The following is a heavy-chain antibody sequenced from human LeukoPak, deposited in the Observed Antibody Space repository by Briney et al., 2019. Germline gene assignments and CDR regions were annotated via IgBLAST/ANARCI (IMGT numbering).Heavy chain of an antibody. CDR2: IRYDGSNR. D-gene: IGHD1-26*01. V-gene: IGHV3-30*02. J-gene: IGHJ6*03. CDR1: GFTFSNSG. Sequence: GGSLRLSCAASGFTFSNSGMHWVRQAPGKGLEWVAFIRYDGSNRYYADSVKGRFTISRDNSKNTLYLQMNSLRAEDTAVYYCAKDSGIYWVEYYYMDVWGKGTTVTVSS. CDR3: AKDSGIYWVEYYYMDV.